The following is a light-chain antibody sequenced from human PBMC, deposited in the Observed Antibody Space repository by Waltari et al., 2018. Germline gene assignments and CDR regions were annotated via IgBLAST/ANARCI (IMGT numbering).Light chain of an antibody. CDR2: DAS. V-gene: IGKV3-11*01. J-gene: IGKJ4*01. CDR1: QSVSTY. Sequence: EVVLTQSPAALSLSPGERATLSCRVSQSVSTYLAWYQQKPGQAPRLLIYDASNRATGIPDSFRGSGSGTDFTLTISSLEPEDSAVYYCQQRSSCPTFGGGTKVEIK. CDR3: QQRSSCPT.